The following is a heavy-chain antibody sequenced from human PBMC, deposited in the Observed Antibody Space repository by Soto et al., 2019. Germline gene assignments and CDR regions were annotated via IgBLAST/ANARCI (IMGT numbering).Heavy chain of an antibody. CDR3: AKHMDDSGYFYVEGADH. D-gene: IGHD3-22*01. CDR2: ISYTGANT. Sequence: SLRLSCVASGFTFGRYAMHLVLHPPGRGLEWVAVISYTGANTYYVGSVRGRFTISRDNSKNTLYLQMNSLRAEDTAMYYCAKHMDDSGYFYVEGADHWGQGTLVTVSS. CDR1: GFTFGRYA. V-gene: IGHV3-30*18. J-gene: IGHJ4*02.